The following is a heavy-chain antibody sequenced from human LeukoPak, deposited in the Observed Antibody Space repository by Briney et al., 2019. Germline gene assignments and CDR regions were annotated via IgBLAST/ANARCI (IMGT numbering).Heavy chain of an antibody. V-gene: IGHV3-23*01. CDR1: VVTFSHCA. Sequence: GGSLRLSCAASVVTFSHCARNWVRQAPGKGLEWVSDISASGGSTNYADAVNGRFTISRDNSKNTLYLRMNSLRVEDAAVYYCATGASAYRYFDYWGQGTLVTVSS. CDR2: ISASGGST. D-gene: IGHD3-3*01. CDR3: ATGASAYRYFDY. J-gene: IGHJ4*02.